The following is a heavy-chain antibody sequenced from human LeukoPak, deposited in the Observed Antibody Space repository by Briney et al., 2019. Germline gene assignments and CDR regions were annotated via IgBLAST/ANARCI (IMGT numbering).Heavy chain of an antibody. CDR2: MNPDSGNR. V-gene: IGHV1-8*01. CDR1: GYTFTSSD. D-gene: IGHD2-2*02. J-gene: IGHJ6*02. Sequence: ASVKVSCKASGYTFTSSDINWVRQATGQGLEWKGWMNPDSGNRGYAQKFQGRVTMTRNTSISTAYMELSSLRSEDTAVYYCAREIPNYYGMDVWGQGTTVTVSS. CDR3: AREIPNYYGMDV.